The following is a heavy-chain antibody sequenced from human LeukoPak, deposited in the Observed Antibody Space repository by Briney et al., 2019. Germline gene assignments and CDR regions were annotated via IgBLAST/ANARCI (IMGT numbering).Heavy chain of an antibody. CDR2: IISSSSYT. Sequence: PGGSLRLSCAASGFTSSDYYMSWIRQAPGKGLEWGSYIISSSSYTNYADSVKGRFTISRDSAKNTLYLQMNSLRAEDTAVYYCARVTIFGVVATFDYWGQGTLVTVSS. CDR1: GFTSSDYY. D-gene: IGHD3-3*01. J-gene: IGHJ4*02. CDR3: ARVTIFGVVATFDY. V-gene: IGHV3-11*06.